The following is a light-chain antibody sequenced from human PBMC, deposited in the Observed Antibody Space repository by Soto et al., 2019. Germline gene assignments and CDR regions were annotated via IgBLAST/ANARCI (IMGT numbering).Light chain of an antibody. CDR2: GAS. J-gene: IGKJ1*01. V-gene: IGKV3-20*01. CDR3: QQYVSSPWA. CDR1: QSVSSSF. Sequence: EIVWAQSPGTLSLSPLEIATLSCRASQSVSSSFLAWYQQKAGQAPRLLIYGASRRATGIPDRFSGSGSGTDFTLTISRLEPEDFAVYYCQQYVSSPWAFGQGTKVDIK.